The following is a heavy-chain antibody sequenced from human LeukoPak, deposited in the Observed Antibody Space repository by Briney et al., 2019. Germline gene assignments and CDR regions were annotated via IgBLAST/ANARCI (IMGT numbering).Heavy chain of an antibody. CDR3: ARARDYDPPAFYHYYMDV. CDR2: IYYSGST. CDR1: GGSISSYY. J-gene: IGHJ6*03. Sequence: PSETLSLTCTVSGGSISSYYWSWIRQPPGKGLEWIGYIYYSGSTNYNPSLKSRVTISVDTSKNQFSLKLSSVTAADTAVYYCARARDYDPPAFYHYYMDVWGKGTTVTVSS. V-gene: IGHV4-59*01. D-gene: IGHD4-17*01.